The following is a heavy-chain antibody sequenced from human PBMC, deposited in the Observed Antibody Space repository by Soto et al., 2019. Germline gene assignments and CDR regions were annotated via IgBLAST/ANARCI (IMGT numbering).Heavy chain of an antibody. CDR3: ARATGPHYYGSGSYPLY. CDR1: GGAFSSYA. D-gene: IGHD3-10*01. V-gene: IGHV1-69*13. J-gene: IGHJ4*02. CDR2: IIPIFGTA. Sequence: ASVKVSCKASGGAFSSYAISWVRQAPGQGLEWMGGIIPIFGTANYAQKFQGRVTITADESTGTAYMELSSLRSEDTAVYYCARATGPHYYGSGSYPLYWGQGTLVTVSS.